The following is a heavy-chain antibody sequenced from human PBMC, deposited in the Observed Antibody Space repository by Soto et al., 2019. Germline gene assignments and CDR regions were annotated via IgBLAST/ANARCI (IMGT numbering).Heavy chain of an antibody. CDR3: AREYYYTMVV. CDR2: IDSSTKYT. J-gene: IGHJ6*02. Sequence: QVQLVESGGGLVRPGGSLRLSCEASGFTFRDYYMTWCRQAPGKGLEWLSYIDSSTKYTTYPDSVKGRFTISRDHAKNSLYLQMNSVRGDGTSVYYCAREYYYTMVVWGQGTMVTVSS. CDR1: GFTFRDYY. V-gene: IGHV3-11*05.